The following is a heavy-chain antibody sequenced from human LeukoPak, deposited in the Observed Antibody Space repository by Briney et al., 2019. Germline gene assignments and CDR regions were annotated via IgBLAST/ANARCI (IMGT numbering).Heavy chain of an antibody. CDR2: ISYDGSNK. V-gene: IGHV3-30*04. D-gene: IGHD6-13*01. CDR1: GFTFSSYA. Sequence: GGSLRLSCAASGFTFSSYAMHWVRQAPGKGLEWVALISYDGSNKYYADSVKGRFTISRDNSKNTLYLQMNSLRAEDTAVYYCATTYSSSWGIIDYWGQGTLVTVSS. J-gene: IGHJ4*02. CDR3: ATTYSSSWGIIDY.